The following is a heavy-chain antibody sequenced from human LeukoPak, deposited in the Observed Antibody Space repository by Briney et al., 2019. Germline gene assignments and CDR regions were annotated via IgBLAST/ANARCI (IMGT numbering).Heavy chain of an antibody. CDR3: AKQSRGYYYYGMDV. CDR1: GLTFSRYG. J-gene: IGHJ6*02. CDR2: ISYDGSSK. V-gene: IGHV3-30*18. Sequence: PGGSLRLSCAASGLTFSRYGMHWVRQDPGKGLEWVAVISYDGSSKFYADSVKGRFTISRDNSKNTVYLQMNSLRPEDTAVYYCAKQSRGYYYYGMDVWGQGTTVTVSS. D-gene: IGHD5-24*01.